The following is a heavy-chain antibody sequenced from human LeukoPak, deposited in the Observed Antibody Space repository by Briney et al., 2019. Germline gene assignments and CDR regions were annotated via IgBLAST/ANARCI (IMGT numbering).Heavy chain of an antibody. V-gene: IGHV3-66*02. J-gene: IGHJ3*02. Sequence: GGSLRLSCTASGFTVSSNYKNWVRQAPGKGLEWVSVMYSGGNTYYADSVKRRFTISRDISKNTLYLQMNSLRAEDTAVYYCARESSGDGIDIWGQGTMVIVSS. CDR1: GFTVSSNY. CDR2: MYSGGNT. CDR3: ARESSGDGIDI.